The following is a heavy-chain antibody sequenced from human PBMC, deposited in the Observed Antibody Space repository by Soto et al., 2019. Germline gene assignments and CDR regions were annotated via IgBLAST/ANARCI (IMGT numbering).Heavy chain of an antibody. CDR3: ARGPGI. Sequence: SDTLSLTCIVSGGSISSNDFYWSWIRQHPGKGLEWIGYIYYSGNTYYNPSLKSRVTILVDTSKNQFSLKVSSVTAADTAVYYCARGPGIWGQGTLVTVSS. J-gene: IGHJ4*02. CDR1: GGSISSNDFY. CDR2: IYYSGNT. V-gene: IGHV4-31*03.